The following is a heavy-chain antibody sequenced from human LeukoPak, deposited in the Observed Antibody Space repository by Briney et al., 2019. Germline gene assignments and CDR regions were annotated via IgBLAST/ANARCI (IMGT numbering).Heavy chain of an antibody. V-gene: IGHV3-21*01. CDR3: ARDGYIGYDITYYYYMDV. CDR2: ISSSSSYI. J-gene: IGHJ6*03. CDR1: GFTFSSYS. D-gene: IGHD5-12*01. Sequence: PGGSLRLSCAASGFTFSSYSMNWVRQAPGKGLEWVSSISSSSSYIYYADSVKGRFTISRDNAKNSLYLQMNSLRAEDTAVYYCARDGYIGYDITYYYYMDVWGKGTTVTVSS.